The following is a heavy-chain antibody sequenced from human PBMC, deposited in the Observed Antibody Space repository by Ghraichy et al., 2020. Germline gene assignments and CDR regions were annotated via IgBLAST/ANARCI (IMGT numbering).Heavy chain of an antibody. V-gene: IGHV4-61*01. CDR2: IYYSGST. CDR3: ARAEPRVGAQINDAFDI. J-gene: IGHJ3*02. Sequence: SETLSLTCTVSGGSVSSGSYYWSWIRQPPGKGLEWIGYIYYSGSTNYNPSLKSRVTISVDTSKNQFSLKLSSVTAADTAVYYCARAEPRVGAQINDAFDIWGQGTMVTVSS. CDR1: GGSVSSGSYY. D-gene: IGHD1-26*01.